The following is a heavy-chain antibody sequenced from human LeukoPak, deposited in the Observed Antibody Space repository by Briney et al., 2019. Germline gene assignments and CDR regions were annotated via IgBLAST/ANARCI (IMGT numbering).Heavy chain of an antibody. J-gene: IGHJ6*02. CDR3: ARPGGGYYLYYYYGMDV. D-gene: IGHD3-22*01. V-gene: IGHV3-21*01. CDR2: ISSSSSYI. CDR1: GFTFSSYS. Sequence: PGGSLRLSCAASGFTFSSYSMNWVRRAPGKGLEWVSSISSSSSYIYYADSVKGRFTISRDNAKNSLYLQMNSLRAEDTAVYYCARPGGGYYLYYYYGMDVWGQGTTVTVSS.